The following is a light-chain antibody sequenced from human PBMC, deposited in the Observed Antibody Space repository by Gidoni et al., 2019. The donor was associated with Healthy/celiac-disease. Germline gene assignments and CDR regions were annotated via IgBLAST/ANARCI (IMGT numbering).Light chain of an antibody. CDR3: QQYGSSPKT. Sequence: EIVLTLSPGTLSLSPGERATLSCRASQSVSSIYLAWYQQKPGQAPRLLIYGASSRATGIPDRFSGSGAGTDVTLTISRLEPEDFAVYYCQQYGSSPKTFGQGTKVEIK. V-gene: IGKV3-20*01. CDR2: GAS. CDR1: QSVSSIY. J-gene: IGKJ1*01.